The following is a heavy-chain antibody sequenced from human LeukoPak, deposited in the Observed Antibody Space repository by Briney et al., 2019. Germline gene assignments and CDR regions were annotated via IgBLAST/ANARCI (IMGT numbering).Heavy chain of an antibody. CDR3: ARGGLYYDFWSGYCPDDY. D-gene: IGHD3-3*01. CDR2: ITPSGGST. J-gene: IGHJ4*02. CDR1: GYTFTNYY. Sequence: GASVKVSCKASGYTFTNYYMHWVRQAPGQGLEWLGLITPSGGSTSYAQKFQGRVTMTRDMSTSTVYMELSSLRSEDTAVYYCARGGLYYDFWSGYCPDDYWGQGTLVTVSS. V-gene: IGHV1-46*01.